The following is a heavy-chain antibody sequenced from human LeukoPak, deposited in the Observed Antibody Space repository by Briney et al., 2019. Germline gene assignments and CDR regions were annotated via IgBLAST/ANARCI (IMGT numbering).Heavy chain of an antibody. D-gene: IGHD2-15*01. Sequence: SETLSLTCTVSGGSISTYQWSWIRQPPGKGLEWIGYIPDSGSTNYNPSLKSRVTISVGTSKNQFSLKLSSVTAADTAVYYCARGRYCSADICSGGDAFDIWGQGTMVSVSS. J-gene: IGHJ3*02. CDR3: ARGRYCSADICSGGDAFDI. V-gene: IGHV4-59*12. CDR2: IPDSGST. CDR1: GGSISTYQ.